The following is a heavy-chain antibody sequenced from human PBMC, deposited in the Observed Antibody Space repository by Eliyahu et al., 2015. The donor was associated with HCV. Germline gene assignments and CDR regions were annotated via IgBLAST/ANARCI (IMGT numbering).Heavy chain of an antibody. CDR1: GYTFTDYX. V-gene: IGHV1-2*06. CDR2: INPNSGGT. CDR3: AKESRSNDYGDYPFDY. Sequence: QVQLVQSGSEVKKPGASVKVSCKASGYTFTDYXXHWLRQAPGQGLEWMGRINPNSGGTXYAQKFQGRVTMTRDASITTAYMELTSLRSDDTAVYYCAKESRSNDYGDYPFDYWGQGTLVTVSS. D-gene: IGHD4-17*01. J-gene: IGHJ4*02.